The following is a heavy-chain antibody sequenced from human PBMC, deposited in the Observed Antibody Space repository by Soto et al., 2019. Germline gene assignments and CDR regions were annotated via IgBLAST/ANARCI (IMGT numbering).Heavy chain of an antibody. CDR2: IYYSGST. J-gene: IGHJ6*02. Sequence: QVQLQESGPGRVKPSQTLSLTCSFSGGSISSGDYYWRWIRQPPGKGLEWIGYIYYSGSTYYNPCLKSRVTISGDTSRNHFALKLSTGTASDTDVYYCAREGLYYDILTCSYYYYYGMDVWGQGTTVTVSS. V-gene: IGHV4-30-4*01. CDR1: GGSISSGDYY. CDR3: AREGLYYDILTCSYYYYYGMDV. D-gene: IGHD3-9*01.